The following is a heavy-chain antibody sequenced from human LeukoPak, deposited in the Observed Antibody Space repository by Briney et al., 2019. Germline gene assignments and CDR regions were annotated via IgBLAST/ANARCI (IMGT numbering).Heavy chain of an antibody. CDR2: ISYSEST. J-gene: IGHJ2*01. V-gene: IGHV4-31*03. CDR3: ASVVYERNGYFVSLAGYFDH. D-gene: IGHD3-22*01. CDR1: GDSIDSGGYY. Sequence: SETLSLTCSVSGDSIDSGGYYWSWSRQRPGQGLEWIGYISYSESTYYKPSLRSRLTISLDTSENQFSLKLTSVTAADTAVYYCASVVYERNGYFVSLAGYFDHWGRGTLVTVSS.